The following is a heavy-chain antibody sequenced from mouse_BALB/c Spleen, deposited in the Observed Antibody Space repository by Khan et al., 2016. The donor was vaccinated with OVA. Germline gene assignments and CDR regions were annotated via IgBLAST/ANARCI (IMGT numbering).Heavy chain of an antibody. CDR3: ARSVTITTLVATDFDY. CDR2: ISYSGRT. Sequence: EVQLVESGPGLVKPSQSLSLTCTVTGYSITSDYAWNWIRQFPGNKLEWMGYISYSGRTSYNPSLKSRTSLTRDTSQNQFFLQLNSVTTEDTATYYCARSVTITTLVATDFDYWGQGTTLTVSS. J-gene: IGHJ2*01. CDR1: GYSITSDYA. V-gene: IGHV3-2*02. D-gene: IGHD1-1*01.